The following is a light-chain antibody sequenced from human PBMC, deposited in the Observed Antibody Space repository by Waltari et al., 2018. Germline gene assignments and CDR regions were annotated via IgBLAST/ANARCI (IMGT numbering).Light chain of an antibody. V-gene: IGLV8-61*01. CDR2: KAN. Sequence: QTVVTQEPSLSVSPGGTVTLTCALSSGSLSPTSDATWYQQTPGQAPRTLVYKANARSSGVPDRFSGSILGNTAALTITGAQADDESDYYCALYMGSGIWVFGGGTRLTVL. J-gene: IGLJ3*02. CDR1: SGSLSPTSD. CDR3: ALYMGSGIWV.